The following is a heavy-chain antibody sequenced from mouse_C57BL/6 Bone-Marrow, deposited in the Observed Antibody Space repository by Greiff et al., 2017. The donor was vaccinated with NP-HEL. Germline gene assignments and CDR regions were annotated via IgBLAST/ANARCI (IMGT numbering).Heavy chain of an antibody. CDR3: ARSHYYGSSYPWYFDV. V-gene: IGHV7-3*01. CDR1: GFTFTDYY. D-gene: IGHD1-1*01. CDR2: IRNKANGYTT. Sequence: EVHLVESGGGLVQPGGSLSLSCAASGFTFTDYYMSWVRQPPGKALEWLGFIRNKANGYTTEYSASVKGRFTISRDNSQSILYLQMNALRAEDSATYYCARSHYYGSSYPWYFDVWGTGTTVTVSS. J-gene: IGHJ1*03.